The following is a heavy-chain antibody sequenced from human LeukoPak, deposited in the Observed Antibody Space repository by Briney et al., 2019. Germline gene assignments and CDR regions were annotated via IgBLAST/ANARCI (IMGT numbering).Heavy chain of an antibody. CDR3: ASVPLAYCGGDWGCWFDP. CDR1: GYTFTSYD. V-gene: IGHV1-8*01. Sequence: GASVKVSCKASGYTFTSYDINWVRQATGQGLEWMGWMNPNSGNTGYAQKFQGRVTMTRNTSISTAYMELSSLRSEDTAVYYCASVPLAYCGGDWGCWFDPWGQGTLVTVSS. D-gene: IGHD2-21*02. CDR2: MNPNSGNT. J-gene: IGHJ5*02.